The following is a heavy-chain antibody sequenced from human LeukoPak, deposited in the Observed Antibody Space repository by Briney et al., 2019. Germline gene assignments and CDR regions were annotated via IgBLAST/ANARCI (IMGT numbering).Heavy chain of an antibody. CDR3: ARHVRDGYNRQFDY. D-gene: IGHD5-24*01. CDR1: GYSFSTYW. CDR2: IYPDNSDT. Sequence: GESLQISCKDSGYSFSTYWIAWVRQLPGKGLEWMGIIYPDNSDTRYSPSFQGQVTFSADKSISTAYLQWSCLKASDTAMYYCARHVRDGYNRQFDYWGQGTLVTVSS. V-gene: IGHV5-51*01. J-gene: IGHJ4*02.